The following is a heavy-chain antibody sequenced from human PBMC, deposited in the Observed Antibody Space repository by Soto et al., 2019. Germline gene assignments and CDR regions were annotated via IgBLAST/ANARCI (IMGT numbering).Heavy chain of an antibody. V-gene: IGHV4-31*03. Sequence: QGQLQESGPGLVKPSQTLSLTCTVSGGSISSGGYYWSWIRQHLGKGLEWIGYIYYSWSTYYNPSLKGRVTIAVDPSTNQFALKLSSVTAAATAVYYCARRGVVVAAKDAFDIWGQGTMVTVSS. CDR3: ARRGVVVAAKDAFDI. J-gene: IGHJ3*02. CDR1: GGSISSGGYY. D-gene: IGHD2-15*01. CDR2: IYYSWST.